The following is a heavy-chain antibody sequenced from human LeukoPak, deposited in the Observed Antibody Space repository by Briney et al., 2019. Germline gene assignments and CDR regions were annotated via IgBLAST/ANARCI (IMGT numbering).Heavy chain of an antibody. Sequence: GGSLRLSCAASGFTFSSYAMSWVRQAPGKGLEWVSAISGSGGSTYYADSVKGRFSISRENAKNSLYLQMNSLRAGDTAVYYCARVLDSRDRGYDYWGQGTLVTVSS. J-gene: IGHJ4*02. D-gene: IGHD2-15*01. V-gene: IGHV3-23*01. CDR3: ARVLDSRDRGYDY. CDR1: GFTFSSYA. CDR2: ISGSGGST.